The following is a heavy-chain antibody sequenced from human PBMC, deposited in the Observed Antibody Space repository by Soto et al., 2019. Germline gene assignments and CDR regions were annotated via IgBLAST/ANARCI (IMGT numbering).Heavy chain of an antibody. Sequence: SETLSLTCAVYGGSFSGYYWSWIRQPPGKGLEWIGEINHSGSTNYNPSLKSRVTISVDTSKNQFSLKLSSVTAADTAVYYCARKARDNWNYVHYYYYMDVWGKGTTVTVSS. CDR1: GGSFSGYY. J-gene: IGHJ6*03. CDR3: ARKARDNWNYVHYYYYMDV. CDR2: INHSGST. D-gene: IGHD1-7*01. V-gene: IGHV4-34*01.